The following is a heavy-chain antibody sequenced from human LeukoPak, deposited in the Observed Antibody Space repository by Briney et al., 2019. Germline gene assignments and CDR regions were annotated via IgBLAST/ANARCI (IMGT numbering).Heavy chain of an antibody. CDR2: INPSGGST. D-gene: IGHD4-23*01. J-gene: IGHJ4*02. CDR3: ARDRGIPYGGNRQLLDY. Sequence: ASVKVSCKASGYTFTSYYMHWVRQAPGQGLEWVGIINPSGGSTSYAQKFQGRVTMTRDTSTSTVYMELSSLRSEDTAVYYCARDRGIPYGGNRQLLDYWGQGTLVTVSS. CDR1: GYTFTSYY. V-gene: IGHV1-46*01.